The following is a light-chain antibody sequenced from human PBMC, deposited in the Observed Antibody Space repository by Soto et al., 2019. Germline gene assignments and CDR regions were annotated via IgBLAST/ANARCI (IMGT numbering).Light chain of an antibody. V-gene: IGLV2-11*01. CDR2: DLS. CDR1: SSDVGAYDY. Sequence: QSALTQPRSVSGSPGQSVTVSCTGTSSDVGAYDYVSWYQHHPGNAPKMLIYDLSRRPSGVPDRFSASKSGNTASLTISGLQAEDEADYYCCSYAGRYSWVFGGGTKLTVL. CDR3: CSYAGRYSWV. J-gene: IGLJ3*02.